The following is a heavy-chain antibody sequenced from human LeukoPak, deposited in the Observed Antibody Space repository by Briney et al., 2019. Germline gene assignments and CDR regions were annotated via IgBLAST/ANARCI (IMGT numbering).Heavy chain of an antibody. CDR1: GFTLRSSD. CDR3: AKDISAKKGPFGY. D-gene: IGHD6-25*01. V-gene: IGHV3-23*01. Sequence: GGTLRLSCAASGFTLRSSDMNWIRQAPGKGLEWVSAISGSVGGTTYYANSVKGRFTISRDNSKNTLYLQMNSLRAEDTAVYYCAKDISAKKGPFGYWGQGTLVTVSS. CDR2: ISGSVGGTT. J-gene: IGHJ4*02.